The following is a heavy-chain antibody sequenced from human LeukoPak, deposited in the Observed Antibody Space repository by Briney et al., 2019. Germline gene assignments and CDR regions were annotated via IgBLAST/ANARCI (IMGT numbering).Heavy chain of an antibody. D-gene: IGHD5-12*01. Sequence: PSETLSLTCTVSGGSISSYYWSWIRQPPGKGLEWIGYIYYSGSTNYNPSLKSRVTISVDTSKNQFSLKLSSVTAADTAVCYCARYSLVARTFDYWGQGTLVTVSS. CDR1: GGSISSYY. CDR3: ARYSLVARTFDY. J-gene: IGHJ4*02. CDR2: IYYSGST. V-gene: IGHV4-59*08.